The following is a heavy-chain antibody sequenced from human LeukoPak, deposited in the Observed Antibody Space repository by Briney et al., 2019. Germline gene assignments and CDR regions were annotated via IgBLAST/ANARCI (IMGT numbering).Heavy chain of an antibody. D-gene: IGHD1-1*01. J-gene: IGHJ4*02. V-gene: IGHV1-18*01. CDR1: GYNSMSFG. CDR3: GTGPYYFDI. CDR2: ISVHYGNT. Sequence: ASVKVSCKASGYNSMSFGISWVKQAPGQGLEWMGWISVHYGNTNYAQKFQDRFTMTTDTSTSTAYMELRSLRSDDTAVYYCGTGPYYFDIWGKGTLVTVSS.